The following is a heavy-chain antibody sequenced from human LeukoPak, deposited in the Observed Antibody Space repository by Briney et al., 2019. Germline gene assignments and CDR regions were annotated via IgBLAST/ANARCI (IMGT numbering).Heavy chain of an antibody. Sequence: PGGSLRLSCAASGFTFSSYWTTWVRQTPGKGLEWVANIKFDGSEKTYVDFVEGRFTISRDNARNSVYLQMNSLRADDTGIYFCAREGDFLDYWGQGILVTVSS. CDR2: IKFDGSEK. V-gene: IGHV3-7*01. CDR3: AREGDFLDY. J-gene: IGHJ4*02. D-gene: IGHD2-21*02. CDR1: GFTFSSYW.